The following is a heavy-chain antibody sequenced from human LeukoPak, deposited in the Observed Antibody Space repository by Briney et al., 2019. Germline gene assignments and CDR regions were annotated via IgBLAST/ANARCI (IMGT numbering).Heavy chain of an antibody. Sequence: VASVKVSCKASGGTFSGYAISWVRQAPGQGLEWMGGIIPIFGTANYAQRFQGRVTITADESTSTAYMELSSLRSEDTAVYYCARSPRPHYYDSSGYYSVFDYWGREPWSPSPQ. V-gene: IGHV1-69*13. CDR1: GGTFSGYA. CDR3: ARSPRPHYYDSSGYYSVFDY. CDR2: IIPIFGTA. D-gene: IGHD3-22*01. J-gene: IGHJ4*02.